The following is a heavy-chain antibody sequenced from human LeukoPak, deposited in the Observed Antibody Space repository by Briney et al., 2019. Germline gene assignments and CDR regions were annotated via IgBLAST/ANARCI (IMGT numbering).Heavy chain of an antibody. V-gene: IGHV3-33*01. J-gene: IGHJ2*01. Sequence: GRSLRLSCAASGFTFSSYGMHWVRQAPGKGLEWVAVIWYDGSNKYHADSVKGRFTISRDNSKNTLYLQMNSLRAEDTAVYYCARDGGYSSSWYALTAWYFDLWGRGTLVTVSS. CDR1: GFTFSSYG. D-gene: IGHD6-13*01. CDR2: IWYDGSNK. CDR3: ARDGGYSSSWYALTAWYFDL.